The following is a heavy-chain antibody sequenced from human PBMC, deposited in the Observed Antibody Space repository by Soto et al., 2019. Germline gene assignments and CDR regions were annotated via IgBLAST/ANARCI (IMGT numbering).Heavy chain of an antibody. Sequence: EVQLVESGGGLVQPGGSLRLSCAASGFTFSSYTMHWVRQAPGKGLEYVSSIATNGGSTYYANSVKGRFTISRDNSKNTLYLQMGSLRADDMGVYYCARRDRGTDYWGQGTLVTVSS. V-gene: IGHV3-64*01. J-gene: IGHJ4*02. CDR1: GFTFSSYT. D-gene: IGHD3-16*01. CDR2: IATNGGST. CDR3: ARRDRGTDY.